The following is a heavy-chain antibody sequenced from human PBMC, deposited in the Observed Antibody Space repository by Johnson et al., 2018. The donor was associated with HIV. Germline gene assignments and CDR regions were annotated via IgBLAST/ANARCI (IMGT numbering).Heavy chain of an antibody. J-gene: IGHJ3*01. V-gene: IGHV3-30*14. D-gene: IGHD5-18*01. CDR1: GFTFSSYA. CDR2: ISYDGSNK. Sequence: QVQLVESGGGVVQPGRSLRLSCAASGFTFSSYAMHWVRQAPGKGLEWVAVISYDGSNKYYADSVKGQFTISRDTSKNTPYLQMNSLRPEDTAVYYCARDGRDLVTRGSFDVWGQGTVVTVSS. CDR3: ARDGRDLVTRGSFDV.